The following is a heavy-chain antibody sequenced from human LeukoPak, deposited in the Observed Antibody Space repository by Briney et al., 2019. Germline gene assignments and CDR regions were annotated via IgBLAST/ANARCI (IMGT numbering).Heavy chain of an antibody. D-gene: IGHD3-10*01. CDR1: GFAFSVYG. CDR3: AKGLPGAGQRGYFDY. V-gene: IGHV3-30*18. CDR2: ISNDGNNK. J-gene: IGHJ4*02. Sequence: GGSLRLSCTASGFAFSVYGMHWVRQAPRKGLEWVAVISNDGNNKYYADSVKGRFTISRDNSKSTLYLHMNSLRAEDTAVYYCAKGLPGAGQRGYFDYWGQGTLVTVSS.